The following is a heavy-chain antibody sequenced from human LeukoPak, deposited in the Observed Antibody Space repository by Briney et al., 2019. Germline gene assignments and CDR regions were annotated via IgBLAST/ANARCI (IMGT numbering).Heavy chain of an antibody. Sequence: KPSETLSLTCTVSGGSISSYYWSWVRQPPGKGLEWVGYIYYSGSTNYNPSLKSRVTISVDTSKNQFSLKLSSVTAADTAVYYCASSGSGSGGKYYYYGMDVWGQGTTVTVSS. CDR3: ASSGSGSGGKYYYYGMDV. D-gene: IGHD2-15*01. J-gene: IGHJ6*02. CDR2: IYYSGST. V-gene: IGHV4-59*08. CDR1: GGSISSYY.